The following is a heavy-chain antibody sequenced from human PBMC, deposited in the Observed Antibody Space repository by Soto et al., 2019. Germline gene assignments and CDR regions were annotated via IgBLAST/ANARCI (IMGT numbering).Heavy chain of an antibody. J-gene: IGHJ4*02. CDR2: ISSSSSYI. D-gene: IGHD6-19*01. CDR3: ARDLGIRGQVAVACCDY. CDR1: GFTFSSYS. Sequence: EVQLVASGGGLVKPGGSLRLSCAASGFTFSSYSMNWVRQAPGKGLEWVSSISSSSSYIYYADSVKGRFTISRDNAKNSLYLQMNILRAEATAVYYWARDLGIRGQVAVACCDYWGQGTLVTVSS. V-gene: IGHV3-21*01.